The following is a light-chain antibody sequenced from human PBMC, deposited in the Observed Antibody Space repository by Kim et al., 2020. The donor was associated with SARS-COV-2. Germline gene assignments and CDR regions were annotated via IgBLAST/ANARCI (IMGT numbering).Light chain of an antibody. Sequence: EIVMTQSPVTLSVSPGERATLSCRASQSVSSKLAWYQQKPGQAPRLLVYDASTRATGIPPRFSGSGSGTDFTLTIGSLQSEDFAVYYCQQNSYWRTFGQGTKVDIK. V-gene: IGKV3-15*01. CDR1: QSVSSK. J-gene: IGKJ1*01. CDR3: QQNSYWRT. CDR2: DAS.